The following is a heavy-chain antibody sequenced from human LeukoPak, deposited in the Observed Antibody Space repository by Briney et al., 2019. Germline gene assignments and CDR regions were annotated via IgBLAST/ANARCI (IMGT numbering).Heavy chain of an antibody. CDR1: GFTFSSFW. CDR2: IKQDGSEK. V-gene: IGHV3-7*01. J-gene: IGHJ5*02. CDR3: AKDNGTEGIDP. Sequence: GGSLRLSCAASGFTFSSFWMTWVRQAPGRGLEWVANIKQDGSEKYYVDSVKGRFTISRDNSKNTLYLQMNSLRAEDTAVYYCAKDNGTEGIDPWGQGTLVTVSS.